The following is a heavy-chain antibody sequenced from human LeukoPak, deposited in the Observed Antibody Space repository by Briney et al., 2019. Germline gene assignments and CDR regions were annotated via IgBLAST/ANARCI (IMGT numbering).Heavy chain of an antibody. Sequence: PGGSLRLSCASSGYTFNNYAMTWVPQAPGKGLQWGSSITASGGSTYRADSVKGRFTISRDNSKNTLYLQMSSLRAEDTAVYFCARDYPTSGIVTIFDYWGQGTLVTVSS. CDR3: ARDYPTSGIVTIFDY. CDR1: GYTFNNYA. J-gene: IGHJ4*02. CDR2: ITASGGST. D-gene: IGHD1-1*01. V-gene: IGHV3-23*01.